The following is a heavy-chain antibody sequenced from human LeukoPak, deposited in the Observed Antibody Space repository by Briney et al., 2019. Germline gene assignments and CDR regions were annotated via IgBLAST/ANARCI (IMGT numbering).Heavy chain of an antibody. J-gene: IGHJ5*02. CDR1: AYSISDGFL. CDR3: TRLSHVAGAPKVSWFDP. Sequence: SGTLSLTCTVSAYSISDGFLWGWIRQAPGKGLEWIGSIYHSGTSYYNPSLKSRISMSVDTSKNQFSLNLSSVTAADTAVYYCTRLSHVAGAPKVSWFDPWGQGTLVPVSS. CDR2: IYHSGTS. V-gene: IGHV4-38-2*02. D-gene: IGHD1-26*01.